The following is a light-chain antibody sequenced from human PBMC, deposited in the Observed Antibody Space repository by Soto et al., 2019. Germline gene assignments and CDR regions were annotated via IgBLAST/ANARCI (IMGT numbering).Light chain of an antibody. Sequence: MLMTPSPATLSLSPGERLALSGRTSHSVNSHVAWYQHKPGQSPRLLIYGASARATGIPDRFSGGGSGAEYTLTISSLQSEDFATFYCQQSYNIPITFGQGTRLEIK. V-gene: IGKV3-15*01. CDR1: HSVNSH. J-gene: IGKJ5*01. CDR3: QQSYNIPIT. CDR2: GAS.